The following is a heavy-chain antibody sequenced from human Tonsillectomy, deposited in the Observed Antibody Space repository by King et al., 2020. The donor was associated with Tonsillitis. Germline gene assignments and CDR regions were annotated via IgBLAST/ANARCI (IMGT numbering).Heavy chain of an antibody. V-gene: IGHV3-9*01. D-gene: IGHD3-10*01. J-gene: IGHJ4*02. CDR3: AKDSMVRGLITSLDY. CDR1: GFTFDDYA. Sequence: EVQLVESGGGLVQPGRSLRLACAASGFTFDDYAMHWVRQAPGKGLEWVSGISWNSGTLGYADSVKGRFTISRDDAKDSLYLQMNSLRAEDTALYYCAKDSMVRGLITSLDYWGQGTLVTVSS. CDR2: ISWNSGTL.